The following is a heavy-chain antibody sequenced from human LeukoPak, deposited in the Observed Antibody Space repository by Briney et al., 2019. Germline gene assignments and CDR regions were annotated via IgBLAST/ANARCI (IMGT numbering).Heavy chain of an antibody. V-gene: IGHV1-2*02. CDR3: ARPGIAVAGTALGYYYYGMDV. CDR2: INPNSGGT. Sequence: GASVKVSCKASGYTFTGYYMHWVRQAPGQGLEWMGWINPNSGGTNYAQKFQGRVTMTRDTSISTAYMELSRLRSDDTAVYYRARPGIAVAGTALGYYYYGMDVWGQGTTVTVSS. D-gene: IGHD6-19*01. CDR1: GYTFTGYY. J-gene: IGHJ6*02.